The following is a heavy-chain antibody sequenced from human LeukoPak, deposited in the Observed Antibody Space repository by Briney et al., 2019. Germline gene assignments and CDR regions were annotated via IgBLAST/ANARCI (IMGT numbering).Heavy chain of an antibody. CDR1: GFTFSSYA. CDR2: ISVSAGST. Sequence: GGSLRLPCAASGFTFSSYAMHWVRQAPGKGLEWVSGISVSAGSTDYADSVKGRFTIFRDNSNNTLYLQMNTLRAEDTAVYYCAKEKGFLNHYYYMDVWGKGATVTVSS. V-gene: IGHV3-23*01. D-gene: IGHD3-3*01. J-gene: IGHJ6*03. CDR3: AKEKGFLNHYYYMDV.